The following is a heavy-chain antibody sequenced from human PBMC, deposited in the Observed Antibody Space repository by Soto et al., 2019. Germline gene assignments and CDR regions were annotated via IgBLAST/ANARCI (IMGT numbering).Heavy chain of an antibody. J-gene: IGHJ3*02. CDR3: ARDFRHYDSCGYYYGDAFDI. Sequence: QVQLVESGGGVVQPGRSLRLSCAASGFTFSSYGMHWVRQAPGKGLELVAVIWYDGSNKYYADSVKGRFTISRDNSKNPVYLQMNSLRAEDTAVYYCARDFRHYDSCGYYYGDAFDIWGQGTMVTVSS. V-gene: IGHV3-33*01. CDR1: GFTFSSYG. CDR2: IWYDGSNK. D-gene: IGHD3-22*01.